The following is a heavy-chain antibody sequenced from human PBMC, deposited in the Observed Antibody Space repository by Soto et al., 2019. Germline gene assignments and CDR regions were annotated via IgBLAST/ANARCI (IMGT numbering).Heavy chain of an antibody. CDR2: IDYSGSN. V-gene: IGHV4-39*01. CDR3: ARRISVRGTTNWFDT. J-gene: IGHJ5*02. Sequence: QLQLQESGPGLVKPAETLAITCTVSGVSISDTSYYWGWIRQSPGKGLEWIGSIDYSGSNYYNPSLEDRVTIPIDTYKNQFSLKLTAVTAADTAVYYCARRISVRGTTNWFDTGGQGTLVTFSS. D-gene: IGHD6-19*01. CDR1: GVSISDTSYY.